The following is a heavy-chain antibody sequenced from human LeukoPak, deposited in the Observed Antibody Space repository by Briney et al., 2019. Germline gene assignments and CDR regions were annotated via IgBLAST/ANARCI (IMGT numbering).Heavy chain of an antibody. CDR2: T. D-gene: IGHD3-3*01. Sequence: TSYNPSLKSRVTISLDTCKNQFSLKRSAVTAADTAVYYCAKETSITIFGVVNRYYYMDVWGKGTPLTVSS. CDR3: AKETSITIFGVVNRYYYMDV. J-gene: IGHJ6*03. V-gene: IGHV4-30-2*05.